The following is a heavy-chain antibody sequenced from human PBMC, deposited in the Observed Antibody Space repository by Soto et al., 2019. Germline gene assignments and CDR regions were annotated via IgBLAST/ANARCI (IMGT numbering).Heavy chain of an antibody. CDR3: ARRPYGSGSYYPGGYYYGMDV. Sequence: GGSLRLSCAASGFTFSSYAMHWVRQAPGKGLEWVAVISYDGSNKYYADSVKGRFTISRDNSKNTLYLQMNSLRAEDTAVYYCARRPYGSGSYYPGGYYYGMDVWGQGTTVTVSS. J-gene: IGHJ6*02. CDR2: ISYDGSNK. CDR1: GFTFSSYA. V-gene: IGHV3-30-3*01. D-gene: IGHD3-10*01.